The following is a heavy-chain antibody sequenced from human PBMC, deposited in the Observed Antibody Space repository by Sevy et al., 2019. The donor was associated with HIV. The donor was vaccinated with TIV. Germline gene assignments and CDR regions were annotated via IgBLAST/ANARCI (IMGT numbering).Heavy chain of an antibody. CDR3: ARLYSSSWLLNYGMDV. Sequence: ASVKVSCKASGYTFTSYGISWVRQAPGQGLEWMGWISAYNGNTNYAQKLQGRVTMTTDTSTSTAYMGLRSLGSDDTAVYYCARLYSSSWLLNYGMDVWGQGTTVTVSS. J-gene: IGHJ6*02. D-gene: IGHD6-13*01. V-gene: IGHV1-18*01. CDR2: ISAYNGNT. CDR1: GYTFTSYG.